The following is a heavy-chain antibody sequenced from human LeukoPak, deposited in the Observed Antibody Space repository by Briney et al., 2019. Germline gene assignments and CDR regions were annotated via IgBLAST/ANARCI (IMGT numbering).Heavy chain of an antibody. J-gene: IGHJ4*02. V-gene: IGHV1-8*01. CDR3: ARGLGDGYNPPFDY. D-gene: IGHD5-24*01. CDR1: GYTFTSYD. Sequence: EASVKVSCKASGYTFTSYDINWVRQATGQGLEWMGWMNPNSGNTGYAQKFQGRVTMTRNTSISTAYMELSSLRSEDTAVYYCARGLGDGYNPPFDYWDQGTLVTVSS. CDR2: MNPNSGNT.